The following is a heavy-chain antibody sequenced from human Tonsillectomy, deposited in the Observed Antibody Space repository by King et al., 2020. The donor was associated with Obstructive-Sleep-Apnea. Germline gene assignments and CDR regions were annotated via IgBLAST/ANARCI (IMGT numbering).Heavy chain of an antibody. CDR3: ARAPTGGYEGDY. CDR2: MNPNSGNT. V-gene: IGHV1-8*01. Sequence: HVQLVESGAEVKKPGASVKVSCKASGYTFTSYDINWVRQATGQGLEWMGWMNPNSGNTGYAQKFQDRISMTRNTSISTAYMELSSLRSEDTAVYYCARAPTGGYEGDYWGQGTLVTVSS. J-gene: IGHJ4*02. CDR1: GYTFTSYD. D-gene: IGHD5-12*01.